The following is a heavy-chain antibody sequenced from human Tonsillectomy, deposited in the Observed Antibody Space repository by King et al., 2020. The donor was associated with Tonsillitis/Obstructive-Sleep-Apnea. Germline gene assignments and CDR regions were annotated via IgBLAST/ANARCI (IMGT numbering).Heavy chain of an antibody. CDR1: GGSISSYY. Sequence: QLQESGPGLVKPSETLSLTCTVSGGSISSYYWSWIRQPPGKGLEWIGYIYYSGSTNYNPSLKSRVTISVDTSKKQFSLKLSSVTAADTAVYYCARVATYYDFWSGYYDYYYYYMDVWGKGSTVTVSS. CDR3: ARVATYYDFWSGYYDYYYYYMDV. J-gene: IGHJ6*03. CDR2: IYYSGST. V-gene: IGHV4-59*01. D-gene: IGHD3-3*01.